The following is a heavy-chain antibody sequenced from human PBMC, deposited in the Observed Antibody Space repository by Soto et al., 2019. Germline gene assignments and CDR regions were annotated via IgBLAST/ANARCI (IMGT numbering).Heavy chain of an antibody. CDR1: GFTFSSYA. Sequence: GGSLRLSCAASGFTFSSYAMSWVHQAPGKGLEWVSAISGSGGSTYYADSVKGRFTISRDNSKNTLYLQMNSLRAEDTAVYYCAKDLRPRLFETTVTKSDLLDYWGQGTLVTVSS. D-gene: IGHD4-17*01. CDR2: ISGSGGST. J-gene: IGHJ4*02. CDR3: AKDLRPRLFETTVTKSDLLDY. V-gene: IGHV3-23*01.